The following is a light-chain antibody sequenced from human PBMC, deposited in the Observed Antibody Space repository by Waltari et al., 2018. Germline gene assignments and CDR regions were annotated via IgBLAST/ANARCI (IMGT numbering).Light chain of an antibody. J-gene: IGLJ2*01. CDR1: SGHSSYS. CDR2: VNNDGSH. CDR3: QTWGTGIT. V-gene: IGLV4-69*01. Sequence: QVVLTQSPSASASLGASVKLTCTLSSGHSSYSIAWHPQHPEKGPRYLMKVNNDGSHAKGDGFPDRFSGSNSGAERYLTISSLQSEDEADYYGQTWGTGITFGGGTKLTVL.